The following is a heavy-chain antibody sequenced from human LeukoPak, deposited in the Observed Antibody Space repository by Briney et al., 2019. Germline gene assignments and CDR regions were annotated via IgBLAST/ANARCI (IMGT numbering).Heavy chain of an antibody. V-gene: IGHV1-2*02. D-gene: IGHD6-13*01. CDR3: ARQGEAASFDY. Sequence: ASVKVSCKASGYTFTGAYIHWVRQAPGQGPEWMGWINSYSGGPNYTQKFQGRVTLTRDTSLGTAYMELSRLRSDDTAVYYCARQGEAASFDYWGQGTLVTVSS. CDR2: INSYSGGP. J-gene: IGHJ4*02. CDR1: GYTFTGAY.